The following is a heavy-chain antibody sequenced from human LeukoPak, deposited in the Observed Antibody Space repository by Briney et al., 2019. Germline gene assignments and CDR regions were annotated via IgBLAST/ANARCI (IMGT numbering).Heavy chain of an antibody. V-gene: IGHV1-18*01. Sequence: ASVKVSCKASGYTFTNYGISWVRQAPGQGLEWMGWISAYNGDTNYAQKLQGRVTMTTDTSTSTAYMELRGLGSDDTAVYYCARDAMYYDFWSGYSQYHFDSWGHGALVTVSS. CDR1: GYTFTNYG. J-gene: IGHJ4*03. CDR2: ISAYNGDT. CDR3: ARDAMYYDFWSGYSQYHFDS. D-gene: IGHD3-3*01.